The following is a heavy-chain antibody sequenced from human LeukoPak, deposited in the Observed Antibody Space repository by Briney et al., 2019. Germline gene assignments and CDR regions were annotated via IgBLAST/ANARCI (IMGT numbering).Heavy chain of an antibody. D-gene: IGHD4-11*01. CDR1: GFTFSSYS. V-gene: IGHV3-48*01. CDR3: AKATVTTRDYYYGMDV. CDR2: ISSSSSTI. J-gene: IGHJ6*02. Sequence: PGGSLRLSCAASGFTFSSYSMNWVRQAPGKGLEWVSYISSSSSTIYYADSVKGRFTISRDNAKNPLYLQMNSLRAEDTAVYYCAKATVTTRDYYYGMDVWGQGTTVTVSS.